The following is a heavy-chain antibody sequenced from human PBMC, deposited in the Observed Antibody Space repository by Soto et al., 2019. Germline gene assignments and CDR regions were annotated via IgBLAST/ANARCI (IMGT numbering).Heavy chain of an antibody. CDR1: GFSFSDHY. D-gene: IGHD1-26*01. CDR2: TRNKANSYTT. J-gene: IGHJ4*02. V-gene: IGHV3-72*01. Sequence: EVQLVESGGGLVQPGGSLRLSCVVSGFSFSDHYMDWVRQTPGKGLEWVGRTRNKANSYTTEYAASVKGRFTISRDDSKDSLYLQMNSLKTEDTAVYYCTRAPSGNYYFEYWGQGTLVTVSS. CDR3: TRAPSGNYYFEY.